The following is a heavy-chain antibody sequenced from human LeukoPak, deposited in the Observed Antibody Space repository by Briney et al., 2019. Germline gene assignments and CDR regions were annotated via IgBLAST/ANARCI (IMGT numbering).Heavy chain of an antibody. V-gene: IGHV1-18*01. CDR2: ISASNGNT. CDR3: ARDPPNLDSDYILYAFDI. J-gene: IGHJ3*02. D-gene: IGHD6-25*01. Sequence: ASVKVSCKASGYTFTSYDISWVRQAPGQGLEWMGWISASNGNTNYAQILQGRVTLTTDTSTSTAYMELRSLTSDDTAVYYCARDPPNLDSDYILYAFDIWGQGTMVTVSS. CDR1: GYTFTSYD.